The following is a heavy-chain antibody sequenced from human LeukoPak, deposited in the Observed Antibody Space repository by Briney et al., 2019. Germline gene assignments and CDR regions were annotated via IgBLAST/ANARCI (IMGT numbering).Heavy chain of an antibody. CDR1: GDSISTYY. CDR3: ARVRAVAAHDAFDI. D-gene: IGHD6-19*01. Sequence: ASETLSLACTVSGDSISTYYWSWIRQPPGKGLEWIGYIYYSGSTNYNPSLKSRVTISVDTSKNQFSLKLSSVTAADTAVYYCARVRAVAAHDAFDIWGQGTMVTVSS. J-gene: IGHJ3*02. CDR2: IYYSGST. V-gene: IGHV4-59*12.